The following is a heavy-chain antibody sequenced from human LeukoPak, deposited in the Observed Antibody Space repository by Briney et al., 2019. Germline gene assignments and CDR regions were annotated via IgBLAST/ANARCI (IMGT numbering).Heavy chain of an antibody. Sequence: GGSLRLSCAASGFTFSSYGMHWVRQAPGKGLEWVAVIWYDGSNKYYADSVKGRFTISRDNSKNTLYLQMNSLRADDTAVYYCARSGSYTGGFDYWGQGTLVTVSS. CDR2: IWYDGSNK. J-gene: IGHJ4*02. CDR3: ARSGSYTGGFDY. V-gene: IGHV3-33*03. D-gene: IGHD1-26*01. CDR1: GFTFSSYG.